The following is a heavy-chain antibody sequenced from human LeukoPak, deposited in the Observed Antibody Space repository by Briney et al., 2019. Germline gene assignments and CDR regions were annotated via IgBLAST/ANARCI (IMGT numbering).Heavy chain of an antibody. Sequence: PGGSLRLPCAASGFTFSNYGLHWVRQAPGRGLEWVAFIRYDGSNQNYADSVKGRFTISRDNSKNTLYLQMNSLGAEDTAVYYCAGYSSGWYYFQHWGQGTLVTVSS. CDR3: AGYSSGWYYFQH. D-gene: IGHD6-19*01. J-gene: IGHJ1*01. V-gene: IGHV3-30*02. CDR1: GFTFSNYG. CDR2: IRYDGSNQ.